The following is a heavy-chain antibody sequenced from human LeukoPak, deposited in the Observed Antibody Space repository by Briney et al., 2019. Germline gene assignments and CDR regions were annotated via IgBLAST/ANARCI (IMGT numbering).Heavy chain of an antibody. Sequence: SETLSLTCTVSGGSISSSSYYWSWIRQPAGKGLEWIGRIYTGGSTYYNPSLKSRVTMSVDTSKNQFSLKLSSVTAADTAVYYCARSGGWSGYYSYYYMDVWGKGTTVTVSS. D-gene: IGHD3-3*01. V-gene: IGHV4-61*02. CDR1: GGSISSSSYY. CDR2: IYTGGST. CDR3: ARSGGWSGYYSYYYMDV. J-gene: IGHJ6*03.